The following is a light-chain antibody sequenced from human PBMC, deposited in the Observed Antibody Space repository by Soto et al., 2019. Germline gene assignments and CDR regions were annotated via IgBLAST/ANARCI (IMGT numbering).Light chain of an antibody. Sequence: QSALTQPASVSGSPGQSITISCTGTSSDVGGYNYVSWYQQHPGKAPKLIIYEVSNRPSGISNRFSGSKSSNTASLTTSGLQAEDEADYYCSSYTSSSTRVFGGGTKLTVL. J-gene: IGLJ2*01. CDR3: SSYTSSSTRV. V-gene: IGLV2-14*01. CDR2: EVS. CDR1: SSDVGGYNY.